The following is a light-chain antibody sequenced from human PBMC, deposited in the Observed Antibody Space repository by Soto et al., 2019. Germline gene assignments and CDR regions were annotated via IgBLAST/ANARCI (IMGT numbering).Light chain of an antibody. CDR1: SSNIGAGYD. J-gene: IGLJ2*01. CDR3: LSFDSSLSVV. Sequence: QLVLTQPPSVSGAPGQRVTISCTGSSSNIGAGYDVHWYQQLPGRAPKLLIYGNTNRPSGVPDRFSGSKSGTSASQAITGLQAEDEADYYCLSFDSSLSVVFGGGTKLTVL. V-gene: IGLV1-40*01. CDR2: GNT.